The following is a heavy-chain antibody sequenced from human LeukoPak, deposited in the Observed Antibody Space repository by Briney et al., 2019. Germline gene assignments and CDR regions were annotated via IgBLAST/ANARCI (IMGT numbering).Heavy chain of an antibody. V-gene: IGHV4-39*01. D-gene: IGHD1-26*01. J-gene: IGHJ3*02. CDR1: GGSISSSSYY. CDR2: IYYSGST. CDR3: ARHQNSGSYWGHAFDI. Sequence: SETLSLTCTVSGGSISSSSYYWGWIRQPPGKGLEWIGSIYYSGSTYYNPSLKSRVTISVDTSKNQFSLKLSSVTAADTAVYYCARHQNSGSYWGHAFDIWGQGTMVTVSS.